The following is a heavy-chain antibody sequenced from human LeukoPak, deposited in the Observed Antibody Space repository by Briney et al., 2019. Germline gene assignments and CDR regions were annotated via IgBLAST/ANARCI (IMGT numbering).Heavy chain of an antibody. J-gene: IGHJ4*02. Sequence: PGGSLTLFCAASGFTFSRFAEMCLPQARGEGVEGGSDISGSGGSTYSADSVKGRFTIPRDNSKNTLHLQMTSLRAEDPAVYYCAKRPRSLTPRYFDYWGEGTLVTVSS. CDR1: GFTFSRFA. V-gene: IGHV3-23*01. CDR3: AKRPRSLTPRYFDY. D-gene: IGHD3-16*02. CDR2: ISGSGGST.